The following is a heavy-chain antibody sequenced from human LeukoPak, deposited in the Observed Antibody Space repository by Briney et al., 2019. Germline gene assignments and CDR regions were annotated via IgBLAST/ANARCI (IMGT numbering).Heavy chain of an antibody. Sequence: PGGSLRLSCAASGFXFSDYWVQWVRQVPGKGLEWVSHINTNGRTTNYAGSVKGRFTISRDNAKNTLYLQLNSLRAEDTAVYYCSRTTYYRFDYWGQGTLVTVSS. CDR3: SRTTYYRFDY. CDR2: INTNGRTT. V-gene: IGHV3-74*01. D-gene: IGHD2/OR15-2a*01. CDR1: GFXFSDYW. J-gene: IGHJ4*02.